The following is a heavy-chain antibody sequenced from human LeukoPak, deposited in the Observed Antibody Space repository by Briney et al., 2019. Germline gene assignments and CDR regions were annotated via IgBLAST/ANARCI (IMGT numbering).Heavy chain of an antibody. CDR2: IYYSGST. Sequence: PSETLSLTCSVSGGSIRSYHWSWIRQPPGKGLEWIAYIYYSGSTDYNPSPKSRVTISVDTSKNQFSLKLSSVTAADTAVYYCARGATSLSYFDSRGQGTLVTVSS. V-gene: IGHV4-59*01. D-gene: IGHD2/OR15-2a*01. CDR1: GGSIRSYH. CDR3: ARGATSLSYFDS. J-gene: IGHJ4*02.